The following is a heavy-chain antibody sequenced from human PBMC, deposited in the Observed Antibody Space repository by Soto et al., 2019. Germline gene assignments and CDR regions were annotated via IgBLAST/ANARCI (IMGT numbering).Heavy chain of an antibody. D-gene: IGHD3-10*01. CDR1: GGSFSSYY. J-gene: IGHJ6*03. V-gene: IGHV4-59*01. CDR3: ARGGPGWLGEFYPLKGYYYYYYMDV. CDR2: IYYSGST. Sequence: PSETLSLTCAVYGGSFSSYYWSWIRQPPGKGLEWIGYIYYSGSTNYNPSLKSRVTISVDTSKNQFSLKLSSVTAADTAVYYCARGGPGWLGEFYPLKGYYYYYYMDVWGKGTTVTVSS.